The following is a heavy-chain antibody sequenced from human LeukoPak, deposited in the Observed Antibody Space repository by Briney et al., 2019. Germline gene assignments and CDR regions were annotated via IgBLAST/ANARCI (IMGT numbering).Heavy chain of an antibody. J-gene: IGHJ6*03. Sequence: PSQTLPLTCTVSGGSISSSSYYWGWIRQPPGKGLEWIGSIYYSGSTYYNPSLKSRVTISVDTSKNQFSLKLSSVTAADTAVYYCARDLMVRGIAYYYYMDVWGKGTTVTVSS. CDR3: ARDLMVRGIAYYYYMDV. CDR1: GGSISSSSYY. D-gene: IGHD3-10*01. V-gene: IGHV4-39*07. CDR2: IYYSGST.